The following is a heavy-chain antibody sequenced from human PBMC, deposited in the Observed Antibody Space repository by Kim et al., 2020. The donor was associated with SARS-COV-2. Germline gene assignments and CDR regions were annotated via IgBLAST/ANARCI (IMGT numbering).Heavy chain of an antibody. D-gene: IGHD3-22*01. J-gene: IGHJ5*02. Sequence: GGSLRLSCAASGFTFSSYGMHWVRQAPGKGLEWVAVIWYDGSNKYYADSVKGRFTISRDNSKNTLYLQMNSLRAEDTAVYYCARDCYYDSSGYPMGFDPWGQGTLVTVSS. V-gene: IGHV3-33*01. CDR1: GFTFSSYG. CDR2: IWYDGSNK. CDR3: ARDCYYDSSGYPMGFDP.